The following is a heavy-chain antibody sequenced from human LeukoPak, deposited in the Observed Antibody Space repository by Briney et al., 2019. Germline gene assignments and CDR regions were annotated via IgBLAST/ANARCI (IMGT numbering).Heavy chain of an antibody. CDR3: ARDVAGSSGWFDY. CDR2: IIPIFGTA. V-gene: IGHV1-69*05. D-gene: IGHD6-19*01. Sequence: SVKVSCKASGGTFSSYAISWVRQAPGQGLEWMGGIIPIFGTANYAQKFQGRVTITTDESTSTAYMELRSLRSDDTAVYYCARDVAGSSGWFDYWGQGTLVTVSS. J-gene: IGHJ4*02. CDR1: GGTFSSYA.